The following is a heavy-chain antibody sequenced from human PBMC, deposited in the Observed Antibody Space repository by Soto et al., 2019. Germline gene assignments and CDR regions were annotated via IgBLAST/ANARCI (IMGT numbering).Heavy chain of an antibody. CDR2: ISYDGSNK. J-gene: IGHJ1*01. CDR1: GFTFSSYA. D-gene: IGHD3-3*01. V-gene: IGHV3-30-3*01. Sequence: WWSLRLSCAASGFTFSSYAMHWCRQAPGKGLEWVAVISYDGSNKYYADSVKGRFTISRDNSKNTLYLQMNSLRAEDTAVYYCASLSYKYYDFWSGYYTKTEYFQHWGQGTLVTVSS. CDR3: ASLSYKYYDFWSGYYTKTEYFQH.